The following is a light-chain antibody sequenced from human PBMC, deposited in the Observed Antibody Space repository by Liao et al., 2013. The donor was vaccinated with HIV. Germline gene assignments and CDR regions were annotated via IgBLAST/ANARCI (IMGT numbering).Light chain of an antibody. J-gene: IGLJ2*01. CDR2: QDT. V-gene: IGLV3-1*01. CDR1: KLGDKY. CDR3: QAWDSITV. Sequence: SYELTQPPSVSVSPGQTASIPCSGDKLGDKYACWYQQRPGQSPVLVMYQDTKRPSGIPERISGSNSGNTATLTISGTQAMDEADYYCQAWDSITVFGGGTKLTVL.